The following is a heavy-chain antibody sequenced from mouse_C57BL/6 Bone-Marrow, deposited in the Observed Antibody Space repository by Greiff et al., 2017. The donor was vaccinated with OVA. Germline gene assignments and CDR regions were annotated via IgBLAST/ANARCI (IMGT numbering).Heavy chain of an antibody. V-gene: IGHV1-22*01. CDR1: GYTFTDYN. CDR2: INPNNGGT. D-gene: IGHD2-3*01. Sequence: EVQLQQSGPELVKPGASVKMSCKASGYTFTDYNMHWVKQSHGKSLEWIGYINPNNGGTSYNQKFKGKATLTVNKSSSTAYMELRSLTSEDSAVDYCERGWLLGGYFDYWGQGTTLTVSS. J-gene: IGHJ2*01. CDR3: ERGWLLGGYFDY.